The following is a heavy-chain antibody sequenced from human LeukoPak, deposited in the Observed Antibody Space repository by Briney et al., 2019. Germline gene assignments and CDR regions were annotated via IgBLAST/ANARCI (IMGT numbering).Heavy chain of an antibody. CDR2: ISSSSSYI. CDR3: ARDRSPGSGYDLSFDY. Sequence: GGSLRLSCAASGFTFSSYSMNWARQAPGKGLEWVSSISSSSSYIYYADSVKGRFTISRDNAKNSLYLQMNSLRAEDTAVYYCARDRSPGSGYDLSFDYWGQGTLVTVSS. V-gene: IGHV3-21*01. D-gene: IGHD5-12*01. CDR1: GFTFSSYS. J-gene: IGHJ4*02.